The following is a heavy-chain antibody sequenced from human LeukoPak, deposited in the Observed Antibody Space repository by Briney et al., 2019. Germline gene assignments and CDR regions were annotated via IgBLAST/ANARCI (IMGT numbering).Heavy chain of an antibody. CDR2: IYNSGNT. J-gene: IGHJ4*02. D-gene: IGHD3-3*01. CDR3: VSRADFGV. CDR1: GGSISSSSHY. V-gene: IGHV4-61*02. Sequence: SQTLSLTCTVSGGSISSSSHYWSWIRQPAGKGLEWMGRIYNSGNTNYNPSLKSRATISQDTSKNQFSLKLRSVTAADTAVYYCVSRADFGVWGQGTLVTVSS.